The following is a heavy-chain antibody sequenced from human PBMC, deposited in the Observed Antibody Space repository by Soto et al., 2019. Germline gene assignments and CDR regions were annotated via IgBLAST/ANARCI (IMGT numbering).Heavy chain of an antibody. J-gene: IGHJ6*02. V-gene: IGHV4-31*03. CDR3: ALHIAVAGTLGYYYGMDV. Sequence: SETLSLTCTVSGGSISSGGYYWSWIRQHPGKGLEWIGYIYYSGSTYYNPSLESRVTISVDTSKNQFSLKLSSVTAADTAVYYCALHIAVAGTLGYYYGMDVWGQGTTDTVSS. CDR1: GGSISSGGYY. CDR2: IYYSGST. D-gene: IGHD6-19*01.